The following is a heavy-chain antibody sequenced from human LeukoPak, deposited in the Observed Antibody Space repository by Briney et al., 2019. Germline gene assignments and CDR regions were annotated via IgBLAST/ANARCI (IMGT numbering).Heavy chain of an antibody. J-gene: IGHJ4*02. CDR3: ARGYQVGATTGFCYFDY. Sequence: GGSLRLSCAASGFTFSNYNMNWVRQDLGKGLEWDSSITSSSAYIYYADSVKGRFTISRDNAKNSLYLQMNSLRAEDTAVYYCARGYQVGATTGFCYFDYWGQGTLVTVSS. CDR1: GFTFSNYN. CDR2: ITSSSAYI. V-gene: IGHV3-21*01. D-gene: IGHD1-26*01.